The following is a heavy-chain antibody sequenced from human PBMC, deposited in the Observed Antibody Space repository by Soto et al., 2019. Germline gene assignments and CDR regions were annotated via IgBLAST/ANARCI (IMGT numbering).Heavy chain of an antibody. J-gene: IGHJ4*02. CDR3: ARVRNTIVGHYFDY. V-gene: IGHV4-59*08. D-gene: IGHD3-3*01. CDR1: GGSISSYY. CDR2: IYYSGST. Sequence: SSETLSLTCTVSGGSISSYYWSWIRQPPGKGLEWIGYIYYSGSTNYNPSLKSRVTISVDTSKNQFSLKLSSVTAADTAVYYCARVRNTIVGHYFDYWGQGTLVTVSS.